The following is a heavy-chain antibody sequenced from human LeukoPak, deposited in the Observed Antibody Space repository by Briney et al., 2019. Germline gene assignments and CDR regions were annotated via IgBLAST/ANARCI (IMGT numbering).Heavy chain of an antibody. CDR2: IILILDIA. J-gene: IGHJ4*02. V-gene: IGHV1-69*04. D-gene: IGHD1-14*01. CDR1: GGTFNNYI. Sequence: SVKVSCKTSGGTFNNYIISWVRQAPGQGLEWVGTIILILDIANYAQKFQGRVAITADTSTSTAYMELSDLGSEDTAVYFCAREPEGLTTETHWGQGTLVTVSS. CDR3: AREPEGLTTETH.